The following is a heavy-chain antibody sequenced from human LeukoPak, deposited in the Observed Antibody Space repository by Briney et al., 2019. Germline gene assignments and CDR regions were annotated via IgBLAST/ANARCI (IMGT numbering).Heavy chain of an antibody. Sequence: KPSETLSLTCTVSGGSISSYYWSWIRQPPGKGLEWIGYINYSGSTNYNPSLKSRVTMSVDTSKNQFSLKLSSVTAADTAVYYCARESERWPFDYWGQGTLVAVSS. CDR2: INYSGST. J-gene: IGHJ4*02. V-gene: IGHV4-59*01. CDR3: ARESERWPFDY. CDR1: GGSISSYY. D-gene: IGHD5-24*01.